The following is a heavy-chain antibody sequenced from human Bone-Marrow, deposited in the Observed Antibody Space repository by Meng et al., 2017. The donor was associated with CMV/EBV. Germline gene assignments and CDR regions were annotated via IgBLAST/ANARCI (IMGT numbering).Heavy chain of an antibody. V-gene: IGHV1-69*10. CDR2: TLPMFGIE. CDR3: ARAAGDEYSSSSLSYYYYYGMDV. J-gene: IGHJ6*02. CDR1: GGTFARYA. Sequence: SVKVSCKASGGTFARYAFSWVRQAPGQRLEWMGATLPMFGIEKYAPKFQGRVTITADRFTSTAHMELRSLRPEDTAVYYCARAAGDEYSSSSLSYYYYYGMDVWGQGTTVTVSS. D-gene: IGHD6-6*01.